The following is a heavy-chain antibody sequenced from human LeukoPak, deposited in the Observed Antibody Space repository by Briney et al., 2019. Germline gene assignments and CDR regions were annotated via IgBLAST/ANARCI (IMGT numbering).Heavy chain of an antibody. V-gene: IGHV3-30-3*01. CDR2: ISYDGSNK. J-gene: IGHJ4*02. CDR3: ARELVVVAAGFDH. D-gene: IGHD2-15*01. CDR1: GFTFSSYA. Sequence: GGSLRLSCAASGFTFSSYAMHWVRQAPGKGLEWVAVISYDGSNKYYADSVKGRFTISRDNSKNTLYLQMNSLRAEDTAVYYCARELVVVAAGFDHWGQGTLVTVSS.